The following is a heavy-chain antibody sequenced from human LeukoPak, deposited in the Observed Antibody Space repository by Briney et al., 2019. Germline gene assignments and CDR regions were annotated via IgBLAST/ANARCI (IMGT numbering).Heavy chain of an antibody. J-gene: IGHJ4*02. Sequence: GGSLRLSCTASGFAFNSYVITWVRQAPGKGLEWVSSSSGNGDSYYADSVKGRFTVSRDDSKNTLYLQMNSPRAEDTAFYFCAKGSPIYVGVVFFDFWGQGTLLTVSS. V-gene: IGHV3-23*01. CDR2: SSGNGDS. CDR3: AKGSPIYVGVVFFDF. CDR1: GFAFNSYV. D-gene: IGHD1-26*01.